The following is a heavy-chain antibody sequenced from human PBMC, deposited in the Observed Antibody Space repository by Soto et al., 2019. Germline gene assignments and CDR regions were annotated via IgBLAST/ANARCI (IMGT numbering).Heavy chain of an antibody. CDR3: ARGVLRFLQWFDS. CDR2: TYYSGST. V-gene: IGHV4-61*01. D-gene: IGHD3-3*01. CDR1: GDSVSSGSHY. J-gene: IGHJ5*01. Sequence: PSETLSLTCTVSGDSVSSGSHYWTWIRQSPGKGLGWIGYTYYSGSTNHSPSLKSRVSVSLDTAKNQFSLKLTSVTAADTAVYYCARGVLRFLQWFDSWGQGNLGT.